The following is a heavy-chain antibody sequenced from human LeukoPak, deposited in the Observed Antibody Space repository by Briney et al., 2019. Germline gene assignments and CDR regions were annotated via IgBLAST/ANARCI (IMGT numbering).Heavy chain of an antibody. CDR3: ARDPTYYDFWSGPYGMDV. CDR1: GYTFTNYG. J-gene: IGHJ6*02. CDR2: IIPIFGTA. D-gene: IGHD3-3*01. Sequence: SVKVSCKASGYTFTNYGMNWVRQAPGQGLEWMGGIIPIFGTANYAQKFQGRVTITADESTSTAYMELSSLRSEDTAVYYCARDPTYYDFWSGPYGMDVWGQGTTVTVSS. V-gene: IGHV1-69*13.